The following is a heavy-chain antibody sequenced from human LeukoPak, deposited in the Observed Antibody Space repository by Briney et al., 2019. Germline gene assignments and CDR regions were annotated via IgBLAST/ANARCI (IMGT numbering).Heavy chain of an antibody. CDR3: ARGMRMVRGVIREYYFDS. CDR1: GYSFTSYY. V-gene: IGHV1-46*01. J-gene: IGHJ4*02. CDR2: INPSGGST. Sequence: ASVKVSCKASGYSFTSYYIHWVRQAPGQGLEWMGIINPSGGSTSYAQKFQGRVTMTRDTSTSTVYMELSSLRSEDTAVYYCARGMRMVRGVIREYYFDSWGQGTQVTVSS. D-gene: IGHD3-10*01.